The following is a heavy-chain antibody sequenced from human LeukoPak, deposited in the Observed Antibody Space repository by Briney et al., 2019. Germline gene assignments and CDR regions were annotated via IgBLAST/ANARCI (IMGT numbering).Heavy chain of an antibody. J-gene: IGHJ4*02. V-gene: IGHV4-59*01. D-gene: IGHD3-3*01. CDR1: GGSISDYH. CDR2: LYNSGST. CDR3: ARALEWFDTYYFDY. Sequence: PSETLSLTCTVSGGSISDYHWSWFRQAPGKGLEWIGYLYNSGSTNFNPSLKSRLIISVDTSKNQFSLKLSSVTAADTAVYYCARALEWFDTYYFDYWGQGTLVTVSS.